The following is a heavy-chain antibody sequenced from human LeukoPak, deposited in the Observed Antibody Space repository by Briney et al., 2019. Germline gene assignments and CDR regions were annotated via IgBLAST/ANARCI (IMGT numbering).Heavy chain of an antibody. J-gene: IGHJ3*02. V-gene: IGHV3-21*01. CDR3: ARPRGMATNLDAFDI. CDR1: GFTFSSYS. D-gene: IGHD5-24*01. CDR2: ISSSSSYI. Sequence: GGSLRLSCAASGFTFSSYSMNWVRQAPGKGLEWVSSISSSSSYIYYADSVKGRFTISRDNAKNSLYLQMNSLRAEDTAVYYCARPRGMATNLDAFDIWGQGTMVTVSS.